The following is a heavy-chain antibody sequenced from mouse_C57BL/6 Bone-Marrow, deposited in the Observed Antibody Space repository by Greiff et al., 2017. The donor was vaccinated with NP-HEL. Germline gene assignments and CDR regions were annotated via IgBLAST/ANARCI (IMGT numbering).Heavy chain of an antibody. CDR1: GFNIKDDY. CDR3: TRATRYYFDY. D-gene: IGHD3-1*01. CDR2: IDPENGDT. Sequence: EVQLQQSGAELVRPGASVKLSCTASGFNIKDDYMHWVKQRPEQGLEWIGWIDPENGDTEYASKFQGKATITADTSSNTAYLQLSSLTSEDTAVYYCTRATRYYFDYGGQGTTLTVSS. J-gene: IGHJ2*01. V-gene: IGHV14-4*01.